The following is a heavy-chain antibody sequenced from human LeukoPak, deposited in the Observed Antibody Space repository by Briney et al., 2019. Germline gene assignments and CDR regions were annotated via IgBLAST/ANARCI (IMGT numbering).Heavy chain of an antibody. D-gene: IGHD7-27*01. Sequence: GGSLRLSCAASGFTVSSNYMSWVRQAPGKGLEWVSVIYSGGSTYYADSVKGRFTLSRDNSKNTLYLQMNSLRAEDTAVYYCARGTNWGLFDYWGQGTLVTVSS. J-gene: IGHJ4*02. CDR3: ARGTNWGLFDY. V-gene: IGHV3-66*01. CDR2: IYSGGST. CDR1: GFTVSSNY.